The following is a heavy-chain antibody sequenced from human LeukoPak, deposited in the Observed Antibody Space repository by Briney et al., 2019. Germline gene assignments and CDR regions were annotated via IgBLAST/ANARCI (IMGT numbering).Heavy chain of an antibody. Sequence: GGSLRLSCEASGFSVSRTYMTWVRQAPGKGLEWVSVLYSGGYANYTGSVEGRFSISRDDSKNTLYLQMNSLRAEDTAVYFCARDLGSGGSCYRNWGQGTLVTVSS. CDR2: LYSGGYA. J-gene: IGHJ4*02. V-gene: IGHV3-53*01. D-gene: IGHD2-15*01. CDR1: GFSVSRTY. CDR3: ARDLGSGGSCYRN.